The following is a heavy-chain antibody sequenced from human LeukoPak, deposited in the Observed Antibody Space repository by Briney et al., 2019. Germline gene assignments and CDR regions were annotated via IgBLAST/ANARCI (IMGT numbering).Heavy chain of an antibody. J-gene: IGHJ6*03. CDR1: GGSFSGYY. CDR3: ARLDSSSWTPYYYYYYMDV. Sequence: SETLSLTCAVYGGSFSGYYWSWLRQPPGKGLEWIGEINHSGSTYYNPSLKSRVTIPVDTSKNQFSLKLSSVTAADTAVYYCARLDSSSWTPYYYYYYMDVWGKGTTVTISS. CDR2: INHSGST. V-gene: IGHV4-34*01. D-gene: IGHD6-13*01.